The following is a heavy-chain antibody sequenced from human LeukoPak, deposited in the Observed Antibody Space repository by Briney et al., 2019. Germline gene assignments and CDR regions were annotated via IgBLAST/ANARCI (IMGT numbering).Heavy chain of an antibody. J-gene: IGHJ4*02. V-gene: IGHV4-34*01. Sequence: SETLSLTCAVYGGSFSGYYWSWIRQPPGKGLEWIGEINQSGGTNYNPSLKSRVTIAVDTSKNQFSLKLSSVTAADTAVYYCARGIYCSSTSCYTVLGYWGQGTLVTVSS. CDR2: INQSGGT. D-gene: IGHD2-2*02. CDR1: GGSFSGYY. CDR3: ARGIYCSSTSCYTVLGY.